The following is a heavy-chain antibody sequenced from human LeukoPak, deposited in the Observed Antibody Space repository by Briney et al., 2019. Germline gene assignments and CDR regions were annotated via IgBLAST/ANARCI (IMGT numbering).Heavy chain of an antibody. Sequence: SETLSLTCSVSGGSINSHYWSWIRQPPGKRLERIGYIFNTGNTNYNPSLASRVTMSVDTSRAQFFLRLSPVTAADTAIYYCASRPADTTWYGVFDYWSQGTLVTVSS. J-gene: IGHJ4*02. D-gene: IGHD3-10*01. CDR3: ASRPADTTWYGVFDY. CDR2: IFNTGNT. CDR1: GGSINSHY. V-gene: IGHV4-59*11.